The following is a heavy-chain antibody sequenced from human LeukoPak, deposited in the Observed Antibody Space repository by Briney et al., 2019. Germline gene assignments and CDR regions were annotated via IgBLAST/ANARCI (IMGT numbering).Heavy chain of an antibody. CDR3: TDVGSTI. Sequence: GGSLRLSCAASGFTFIDHYMDWVRQAPGKGLEWLSQIRNKANSYTTFYAASVKGRFTISRDDSKSSLYLQMNSLKTKDTAVYYCTDVGSTIWGQGTLVTVSS. CDR1: GFTFIDHY. J-gene: IGHJ4*02. D-gene: IGHD1-26*01. CDR2: IRNKANSYTT. V-gene: IGHV3-72*01.